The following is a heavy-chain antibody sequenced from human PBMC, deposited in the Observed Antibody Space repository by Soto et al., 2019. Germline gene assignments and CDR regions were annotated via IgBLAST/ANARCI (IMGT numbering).Heavy chain of an antibody. Sequence: QVQLQESGPGLVKPSGTLSLTCAVSSGSISSSNWWSWVRQPPGKGLEWIGEIYHSGSTNYNPSRKSRVTISVDKSKNQFSLKLSSVTAADTAVYYCARATMVRGVMSYYYYYYMDVWGKGTTVTVSS. V-gene: IGHV4-4*02. CDR3: ARATMVRGVMSYYYYYYMDV. CDR1: SGSISSSNW. D-gene: IGHD3-10*01. CDR2: IYHSGST. J-gene: IGHJ6*03.